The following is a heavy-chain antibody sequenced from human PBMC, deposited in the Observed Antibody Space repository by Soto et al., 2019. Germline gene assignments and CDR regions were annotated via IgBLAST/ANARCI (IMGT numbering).Heavy chain of an antibody. Sequence: PSETLSLTCAVSGGSISSSNWWSWVRQPPGKGLEWIGYIYYIGSTYYNPSLKIRVTISLDTSKNQFSLNLSSVTAADTAVYYCARSVFPWGQGTLVTVS. J-gene: IGHJ5*02. CDR3: ARSVFP. CDR2: IYYIGST. V-gene: IGHV4-4*02. CDR1: GGSISSSNW.